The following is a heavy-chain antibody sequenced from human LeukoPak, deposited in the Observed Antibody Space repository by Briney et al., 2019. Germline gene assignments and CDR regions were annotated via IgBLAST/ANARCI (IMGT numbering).Heavy chain of an antibody. Sequence: PGGSLRLSCSASGFTFSSYSMIWVRQAPGKGLEWVSSISSSSSYIYYADSVKGRFTISRDNAKNSLYLQMNSLRAEDTAVYYCARDHASYSTAYEFDYWGQGTLVTVSS. V-gene: IGHV3-21*01. CDR2: ISSSSSYI. CDR1: GFTFSSYS. CDR3: ARDHASYSTAYEFDY. J-gene: IGHJ4*02. D-gene: IGHD1-26*01.